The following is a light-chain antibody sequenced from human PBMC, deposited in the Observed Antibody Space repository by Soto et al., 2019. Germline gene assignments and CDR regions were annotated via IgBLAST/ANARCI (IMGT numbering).Light chain of an antibody. V-gene: IGKV1-5*01. CDR3: QQYSSYWT. J-gene: IGKJ1*01. CDR1: QTISSW. CDR2: DVF. Sequence: DIQMTQSPSTLSASLGDRVTITCRASQTISSWLAWYQQKPGKAPKLLIFDVFNLETGVPARFSGSGSGTEFTLTISSLQPDDLATYYCQQYSSYWTFGPGTKVDIK.